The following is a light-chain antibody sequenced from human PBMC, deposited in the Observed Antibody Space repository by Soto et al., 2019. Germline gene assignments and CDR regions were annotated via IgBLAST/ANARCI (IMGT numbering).Light chain of an antibody. CDR3: SSYTSSSTYV. Sequence: QSALTQPASVSGSPGQSITISCTGTISDVGGYNYVSWYQHHPGEAPKLMIFDVSNRPSGVSNRFSGSKSGYTASLTISGLQAEDEADYYCSSYTSSSTYVFGTGTKLTVL. J-gene: IGLJ1*01. CDR2: DVS. CDR1: ISDVGGYNY. V-gene: IGLV2-14*03.